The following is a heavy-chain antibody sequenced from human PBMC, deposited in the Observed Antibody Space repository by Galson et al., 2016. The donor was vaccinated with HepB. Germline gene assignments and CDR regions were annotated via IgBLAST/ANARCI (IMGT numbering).Heavy chain of an antibody. V-gene: IGHV1-69*10. J-gene: IGHJ6*02. Sequence: SVKVSCKASGGPFSSYGVSWVRQAPGQGLEWMGGIIPILGRTNYAQNFQGRVTITADNSTSTAHMELSSLGSEDTAVYYCARDFCSSTDCYKPYYYGMDVWGQGTTVTVSS. CDR2: IIPILGRT. CDR3: ARDFCSSTDCYKPYYYGMDV. D-gene: IGHD2-2*02. CDR1: GGPFSSYG.